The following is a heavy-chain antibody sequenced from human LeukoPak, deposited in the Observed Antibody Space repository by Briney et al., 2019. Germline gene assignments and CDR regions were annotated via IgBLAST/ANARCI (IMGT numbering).Heavy chain of an antibody. V-gene: IGHV3-9*01. J-gene: IGHJ5*02. CDR3: AKGFQWELRGNWFDP. Sequence: GGSLRLSCAASGFTFDDYAMHWVRQALGKGLEWVSGISWNSGSIGYADSVKGRFTISRDNAKNSLYLQMNSLRAEDTALYYCAKGFQWELRGNWFDPWGQGTLVTVSS. CDR1: GFTFDDYA. D-gene: IGHD1-26*01. CDR2: ISWNSGSI.